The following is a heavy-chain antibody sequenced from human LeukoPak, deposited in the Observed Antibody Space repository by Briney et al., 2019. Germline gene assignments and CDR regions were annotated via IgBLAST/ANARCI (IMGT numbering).Heavy chain of an antibody. CDR1: GYSFINYW. CDR2: IYPSDSDT. J-gene: IGHJ4*02. D-gene: IGHD4-17*01. V-gene: IGHV5-51*01. CDR3: ATVDYGDMATDFDY. Sequence: GESLKISCKGSGYSFINYWIGWVRQMPGKGLEWMGIIYPSDSDTRYSPSFQGQVTISADKSISTAYLQWSSLKASDTAMYYCATVDYGDMATDFDYWGQGTLVTVSS.